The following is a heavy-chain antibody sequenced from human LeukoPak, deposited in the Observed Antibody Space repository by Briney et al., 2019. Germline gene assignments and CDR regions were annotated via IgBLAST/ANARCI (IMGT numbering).Heavy chain of an antibody. J-gene: IGHJ6*02. CDR1: GGTFSSYA. CDR2: IIPILGIA. Sequence: SAKVSCKASGGTFSSYAISWVRQAPGQGLEWMGRIIPILGIANYAQKFQGRVTITADKSTSTAYMELSSLRSEDTAVYYCASSRELRDTPHADSSTNDYYYYGMDVWGQGTTVTVSS. V-gene: IGHV1-69*04. D-gene: IGHD1-26*01. CDR3: ASSRELRDTPHADSSTNDYYYYGMDV.